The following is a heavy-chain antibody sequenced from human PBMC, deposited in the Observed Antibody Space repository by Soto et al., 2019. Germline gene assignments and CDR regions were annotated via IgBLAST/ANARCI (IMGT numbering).Heavy chain of an antibody. CDR2: TYYRSKWYN. J-gene: IGHJ6*02. CDR3: ARDRITIFGVVIDYGMDV. V-gene: IGHV6-1*01. Sequence: KQSQTLSLPCAISGDSVSSNSAAWNWIRQSPSRGLEWLGRTYYRSKWYNDYAVSVKSRITINPDTSKNQFSLQLNSVTPEDTAVYYCARDRITIFGVVIDYGMDVWGQGTTVTVSS. D-gene: IGHD3-3*01. CDR1: GDSVSSNSAA.